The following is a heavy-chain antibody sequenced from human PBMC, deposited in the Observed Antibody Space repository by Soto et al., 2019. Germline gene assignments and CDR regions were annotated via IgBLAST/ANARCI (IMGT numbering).Heavy chain of an antibody. CDR1: GFTLSNFG. D-gene: IGHD2-2*01. J-gene: IGHJ4*02. CDR3: AQGGQYRQPYQFDF. Sequence: WGSLRLPCEASGFTLSNFGMSWVRQAPGKGLEWGSGLTGNGATTYYADSVKGRFTISRDNPRNALSLQMNSLRVDDTAVYYCAQGGQYRQPYQFDFWGQVTLVAVSS. V-gene: IGHV3-23*01. CDR2: LTGNGATT.